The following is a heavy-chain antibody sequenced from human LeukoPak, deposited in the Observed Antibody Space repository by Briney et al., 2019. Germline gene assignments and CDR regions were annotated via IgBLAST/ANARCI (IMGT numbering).Heavy chain of an antibody. CDR3: ARKLGDA. CDR2: IKQDGSQK. J-gene: IGHJ6*02. D-gene: IGHD7-27*01. Sequence: GGSLRLSCAASGFTFSSYAMSWVRQAPGKGLEWVANIKQDGSQKYYVDSVKGRFTISRDNAKNSLYLQMNSLRLEDTAVYFCARKLGDAWGQGTTVTVFS. CDR1: GFTFSSYA. V-gene: IGHV3-7*01.